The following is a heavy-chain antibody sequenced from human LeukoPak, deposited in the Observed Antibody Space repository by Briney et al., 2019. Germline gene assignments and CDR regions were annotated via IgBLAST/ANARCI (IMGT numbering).Heavy chain of an antibody. J-gene: IGHJ4*02. CDR1: GYSISSTYY. Sequence: SETLSLTCSVPGYSISSTYYWAWMRQPPGKGLEWIGSINHSGSTYYNPSLKSRVTVSVDTSKNQFSLRLSSVTAADTAVYYCARVCSSGRCCDQWGQGTLVTVSS. CDR3: ARVCSSGRCCDQ. V-gene: IGHV4-38-2*02. CDR2: INHSGST. D-gene: IGHD2-15*01.